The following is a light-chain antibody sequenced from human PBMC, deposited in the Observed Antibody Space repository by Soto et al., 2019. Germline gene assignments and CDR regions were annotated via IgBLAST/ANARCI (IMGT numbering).Light chain of an antibody. J-gene: IGKJ2*01. CDR3: QQYNSYSYT. CDR1: QSISSW. CDR2: KAS. V-gene: IGKV1-5*03. Sequence: DIQMTQSPSTLSGSVGDRVTITCRASQSISSWLAWYQQKPGKAPKLLIYKASSLESGVPSRFSGSRSGTEFTLTISSLQPDDFATYYCQQYNSYSYTFGQGTKVDIK.